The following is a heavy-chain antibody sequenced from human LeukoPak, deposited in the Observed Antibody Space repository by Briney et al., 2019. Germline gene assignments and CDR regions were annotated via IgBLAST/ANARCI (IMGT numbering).Heavy chain of an antibody. Sequence: GGSLRLSCAASGFTFSDYYMSWIRQAPGKGLEWVSYISSSGSTIYYADSVKGRFTISRDNAKNSLYLQMNSLRAEDTAVYYCARGYCTSTNCNNWFDPWGQGALVTVSS. J-gene: IGHJ5*02. CDR3: ARGYCTSTNCNNWFDP. V-gene: IGHV3-11*01. CDR1: GFTFSDYY. D-gene: IGHD2-2*01. CDR2: ISSSGSTI.